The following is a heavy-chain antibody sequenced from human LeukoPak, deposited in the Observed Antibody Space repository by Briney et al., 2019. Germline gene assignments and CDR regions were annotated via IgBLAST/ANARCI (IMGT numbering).Heavy chain of an antibody. CDR2: IYPGDSDT. V-gene: IGHV5-51*01. D-gene: IGHD5-18*01. J-gene: IGHJ4*02. CDR3: ARQTAMGRSGDY. CDR1: GYSFPSYW. Sequence: GESLKISCEGSGYSFPSYWIGWVRQVPGKGLEWMGIIYPGDSDTRYSPSFRGQVTISVDKSLTTAYLQWNSLKASDTAMYYCARQTAMGRSGDYWGQGTLVTVSS.